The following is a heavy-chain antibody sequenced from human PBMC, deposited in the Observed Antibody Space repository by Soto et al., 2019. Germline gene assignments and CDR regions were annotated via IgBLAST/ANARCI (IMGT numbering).Heavy chain of an antibody. J-gene: IGHJ3*02. D-gene: IGHD6-19*01. CDR3: AREFPRMQGQIGSGWTEGAFDI. Sequence: EVQLVESGGGLVQPGGSLRLSCAASGFTVSSNYMSWVRQAPGKGLEWVSVIYSGGSTYYADSVKGRFTISRDNSKNTLYLQMNSLRAEDTAVYYCAREFPRMQGQIGSGWTEGAFDIWGQGTMVTVSS. CDR2: IYSGGST. CDR1: GFTVSSNY. V-gene: IGHV3-66*01.